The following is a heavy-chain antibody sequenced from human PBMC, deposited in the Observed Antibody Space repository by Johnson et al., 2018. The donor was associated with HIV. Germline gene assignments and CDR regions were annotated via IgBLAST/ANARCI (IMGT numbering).Heavy chain of an antibody. CDR2: ISYDGSNK. V-gene: IGHV3-30*03. Sequence: QVQLVESGGGLVQPGGSLRLSCAASGFTVSSNYMSWVRQAPGKGLEWVAVISYDGSNKYYADSVKGRFTISRDNSKNTLYLQMNSLRAEDTAVYYCARGEAFDIWGQGTMVTVSS. CDR3: ARGEAFDI. D-gene: IGHD1-26*01. CDR1: GFTVSSNY. J-gene: IGHJ3*02.